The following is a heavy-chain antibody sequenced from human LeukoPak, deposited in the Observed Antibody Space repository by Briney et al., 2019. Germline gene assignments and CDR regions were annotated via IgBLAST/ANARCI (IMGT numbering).Heavy chain of an antibody. D-gene: IGHD3-10*01. V-gene: IGHV4-38-2*02. CDR2: FYHSGST. CDR1: SYSISSNYY. Sequence: SETLSLTCTVSSYSISSNYYWGWIRQPPGKGLEWIGSFYHSGSTYYNPSVKSRVTISIDTSKNQFSLKLSSVTAADTAVYYCAREGTHYGSGSNFDYWGQGTLVTVSS. CDR3: AREGTHYGSGSNFDY. J-gene: IGHJ4*02.